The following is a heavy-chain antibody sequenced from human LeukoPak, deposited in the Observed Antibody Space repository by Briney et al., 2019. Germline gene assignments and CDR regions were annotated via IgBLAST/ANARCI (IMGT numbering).Heavy chain of an antibody. CDR3: RRALEWPTSYTLMDV. D-gene: IGHD2-2*01. CDR1: GFIFSDYS. V-gene: IGHV3-11*01. J-gene: IGHJ6*03. Sequence: PGGSLRLSCAASGFIFSDYSMSWVRQAPGKGLEWVSYLSSTSNTIYYSDSVKGRFTMSRDNAKNSLFLELNSLRAEYTAVYIGRRALEWPTSYTLMDVWGKGTTVTVSS. CDR2: LSSTSNTI.